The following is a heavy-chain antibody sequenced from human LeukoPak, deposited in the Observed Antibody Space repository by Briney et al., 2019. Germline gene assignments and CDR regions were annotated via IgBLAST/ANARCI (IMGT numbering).Heavy chain of an antibody. CDR1: GYTFTSYD. J-gene: IGHJ4*02. D-gene: IGHD1-26*01. CDR3: ARTSGSYYYFDY. CDR2: MNPNSGNT. V-gene: IGHV1-8*01. Sequence: ASVKVSCKASGYTFTSYDINWVRQATGQGLEWMGWMNPNSGNTGYAQKFQGRVTMTRNTSISTAYMELSSLRSEDTAAYYCARTSGSYYYFDYWGQGTLVTVSS.